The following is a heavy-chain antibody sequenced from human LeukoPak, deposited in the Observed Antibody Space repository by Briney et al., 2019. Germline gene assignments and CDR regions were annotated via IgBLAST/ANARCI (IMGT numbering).Heavy chain of an antibody. Sequence: GGSLRLSCAASGFTVSSNYMSWVRQAPGKGLEWGSVIYSGGSTYYADSVKGRFTISGDNSKNTLYLQVNSLRAEDTAVYYCARAFDIIYYYGMDVWGQGTTVTVSS. CDR1: GFTVSSNY. CDR2: IYSGGST. J-gene: IGHJ6*02. CDR3: ARAFDIIYYYGMDV. D-gene: IGHD3-9*01. V-gene: IGHV3-66*01.